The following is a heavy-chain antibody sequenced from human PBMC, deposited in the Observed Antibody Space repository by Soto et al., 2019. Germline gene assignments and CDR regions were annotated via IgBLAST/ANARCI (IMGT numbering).Heavy chain of an antibody. Sequence: QVQLQESGPGLVKPSQTLSLTCTVSGGSISSGGYYWSWIRQHPGKGLEWIGYIYYSGSTYYNPSLKSRVTISVDTSKNQFSLKLSSVTASDTAVYYCARDPSLGELSSPYFDYWGQGTLVTVSS. D-gene: IGHD3-16*02. CDR3: ARDPSLGELSSPYFDY. V-gene: IGHV4-31*03. CDR2: IYYSGST. CDR1: GGSISSGGYY. J-gene: IGHJ4*02.